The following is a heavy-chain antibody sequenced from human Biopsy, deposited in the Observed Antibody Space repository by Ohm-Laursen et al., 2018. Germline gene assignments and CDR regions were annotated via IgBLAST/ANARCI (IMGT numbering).Heavy chain of an antibody. CDR3: ARAPRDSFWGGSYKRGLWFDP. V-gene: IGHV4-59*01. CDR1: GGPILSYY. CDR2: VYNGGNT. Sequence: SETLSLTCSVSGGPILSYYWTWTRQPPGKGLEWIGHVYNGGNTNYNPTLKSRVTISKDPSKNQFSLQMNSVTAADTVGYSCARAPRDSFWGGSYKRGLWFDPWGQGTLVIVSS. D-gene: IGHD3-3*01. J-gene: IGHJ5*02.